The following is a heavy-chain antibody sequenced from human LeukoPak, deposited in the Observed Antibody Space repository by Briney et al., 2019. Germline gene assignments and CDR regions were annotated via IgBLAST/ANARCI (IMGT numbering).Heavy chain of an antibody. V-gene: IGHV3-7*01. CDR3: ARDLDYYDSSGSLGQIDY. D-gene: IGHD3-22*01. CDR1: GFTFSSYW. Sequence: GGSLRLSCAASGFTFSSYWMSWVRQVPGKGLEWVANIKQDGSEKYYVDSVKGRFTISRDNAKNSLYLQMNSLRAEDTAVYYCARDLDYYDSSGSLGQIDYWGQGTLVTVSS. CDR2: IKQDGSEK. J-gene: IGHJ4*02.